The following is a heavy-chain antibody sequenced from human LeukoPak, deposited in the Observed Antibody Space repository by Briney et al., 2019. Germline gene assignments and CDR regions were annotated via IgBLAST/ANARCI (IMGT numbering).Heavy chain of an antibody. V-gene: IGHV1-46*01. J-gene: IGHJ4*02. CDR2: INPSGGST. Sequence: ASVKVSCKASGYTFTSYYMHWVRQAPGQGLEWMGIINPSGGSTSYAQKFQGRVTMTRDTSTSTVYMELSSLRSEDTAVYYCARVRYYDSSGYNYFDYWGQGTLVTVSS. CDR3: ARVRYYDSSGYNYFDY. CDR1: GYTFTSYY. D-gene: IGHD3-22*01.